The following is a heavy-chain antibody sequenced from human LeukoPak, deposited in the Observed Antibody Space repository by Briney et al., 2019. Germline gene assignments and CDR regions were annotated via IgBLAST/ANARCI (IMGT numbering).Heavy chain of an antibody. CDR1: GGSFSGYY. CDR2: INHSGST. CDR3: ARQLVRGVIIFARWFDP. Sequence: SETLSLTCAVYGGSFSGYYWSWIRQPPGKGLEWIGEINHSGSTNYNPSLKSRVTISVDTSKNQFSLKLSSVTAADTAVYYCARQLVRGVIIFARWFDPWGQGTLVTVSS. J-gene: IGHJ5*02. D-gene: IGHD3-10*01. V-gene: IGHV4-34*01.